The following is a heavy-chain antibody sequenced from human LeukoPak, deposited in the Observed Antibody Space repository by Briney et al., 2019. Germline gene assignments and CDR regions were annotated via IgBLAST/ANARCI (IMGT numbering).Heavy chain of an antibody. D-gene: IGHD3-10*01. CDR2: INHSGST. V-gene: IGHV4-34*01. CDR3: ARGRAVRGVIIFPFDY. CDR1: GGSFSDYY. J-gene: IGHJ4*02. Sequence: PSETLSPTCAVYGGSFSDYYWSWIRQPPGKGLEWIGEINHSGSTNYNPSLKSRVTISVDTSKNQFSLKLSSVTAADTAVYYCARGRAVRGVIIFPFDYWGQGTLVTVSS.